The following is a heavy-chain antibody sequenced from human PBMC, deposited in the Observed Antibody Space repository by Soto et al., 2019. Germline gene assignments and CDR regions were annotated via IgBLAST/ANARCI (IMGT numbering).Heavy chain of an antibody. CDR2: IYPDDSDT. D-gene: IGHD3-10*01. Sequence: GESLKISCKGSGYSFTSYWIGWVRQMPGKGLEWMGIIYPDDSDTRYNPSFQGQVTISADKSISTAYLQWSSLKASDTAMYYCARPNQFITTRAFDIWGQGTMVTVSS. CDR1: GYSFTSYW. V-gene: IGHV5-51*01. CDR3: ARPNQFITTRAFDI. J-gene: IGHJ3*02.